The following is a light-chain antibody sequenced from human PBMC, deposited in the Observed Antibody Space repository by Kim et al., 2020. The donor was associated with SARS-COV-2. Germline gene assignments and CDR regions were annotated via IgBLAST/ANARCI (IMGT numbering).Light chain of an antibody. CDR3: QVWDGSTDVV. V-gene: IGLV3-21*04. CDR2: YDS. J-gene: IGLJ2*01. CDR1: NLGSIS. Sequence: SYELTQPPSVSVAPGKTASITCGGDNLGSISVHWYQLKPGQAPILVISYDSDRPSGIPERFSGSHSGTTATLTIARVEAGDEADYFCQVWDGSTDVVFGGGTQLTVL.